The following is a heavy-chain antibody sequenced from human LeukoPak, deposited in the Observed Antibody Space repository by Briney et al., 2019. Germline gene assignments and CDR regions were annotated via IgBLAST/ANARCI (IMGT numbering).Heavy chain of an antibody. CDR2: IYTSGST. V-gene: IGHV4-4*07. Sequence: SETLSLTCTVSGGSISSYYWSWIRQPAGKGLEWIGRIYTSGSTNYNPSLKSRVTISVDMAKSQSSLRLSSVTAADTAVYYCASNLRFLEWLPDSWGQGTLVTVSS. CDR1: GGSISSYY. J-gene: IGHJ4*02. CDR3: ASNLRFLEWLPDS. D-gene: IGHD3-3*01.